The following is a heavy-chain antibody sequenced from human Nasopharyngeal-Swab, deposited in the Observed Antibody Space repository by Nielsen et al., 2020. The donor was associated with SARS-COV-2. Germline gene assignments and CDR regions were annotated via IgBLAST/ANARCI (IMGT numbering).Heavy chain of an antibody. CDR1: GGTFSSYA. J-gene: IGHJ6*02. V-gene: IGHV1-69*13. CDR2: IIPIFCPA. D-gene: IGHD3-9*01. Sequence: SVKVSCKASGGTFSSYAISWVRQAPGQGLEWMGGIIPIFCPANYAQKFQGRVTITADESTSTAYMELSSLRSEDTAVYYCARYVDYDILTGYYYYGMDVWGQGTTVTVSS. CDR3: ARYVDYDILTGYYYYGMDV.